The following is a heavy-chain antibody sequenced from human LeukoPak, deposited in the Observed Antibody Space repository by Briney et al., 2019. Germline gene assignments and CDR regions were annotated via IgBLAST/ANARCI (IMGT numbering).Heavy chain of an antibody. D-gene: IGHD2-2*01. J-gene: IGHJ4*02. V-gene: IGHV1-18*01. CDR1: GGTFSSYG. CDR2: ISAYNGNT. Sequence: GASVKVSCKASGGTFSSYGISWVRQAPGQGLEWMGWISAYNGNTNYAQKLQGRVTMTTDTSTSTAYMELSSLRSEDTAVYYCARYAASSTSYWGQGTLVTVSS. CDR3: ARYAASSTSY.